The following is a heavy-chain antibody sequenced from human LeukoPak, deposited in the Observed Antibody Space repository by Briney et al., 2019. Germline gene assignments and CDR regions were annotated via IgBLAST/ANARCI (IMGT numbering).Heavy chain of an antibody. Sequence: SETLSLTCTVSGGSISSYYWSWIRQPPGKGLEWIGYIYYSGSTNYNPPLKSRVTISVDTSKNQFSLKLSSVTAADTAVYYCTNYDILTGYYRWGQGTLVTVSS. V-gene: IGHV4-59*12. CDR1: GGSISSYY. CDR2: IYYSGST. CDR3: TNYDILTGYYR. J-gene: IGHJ4*02. D-gene: IGHD3-9*01.